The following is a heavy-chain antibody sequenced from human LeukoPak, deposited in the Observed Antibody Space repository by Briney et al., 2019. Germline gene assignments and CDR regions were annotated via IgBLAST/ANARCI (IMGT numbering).Heavy chain of an antibody. CDR3: AIPTYYDNLTGGAFDI. CDR2: IIPIFGTA. Sequence: GSSVTVSCKASGGTFSSYAISWVRQAPGQGLEWMGGIIPIFGTANYAQKFQGRVTITPDKSTSTAYMELSSLRSEDTAVYYCAIPTYYDNLTGGAFDIWGQGTMVTVSS. CDR1: GGTFSSYA. J-gene: IGHJ3*02. V-gene: IGHV1-69*06. D-gene: IGHD3-9*01.